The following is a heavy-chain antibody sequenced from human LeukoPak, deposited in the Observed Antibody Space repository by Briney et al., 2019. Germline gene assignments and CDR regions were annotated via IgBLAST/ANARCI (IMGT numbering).Heavy chain of an antibody. Sequence: SVKVSCKASGGTFSSYAISWVRQAPGQGLEWMGRIIPIFGTANYAQKFQGRVTITTDESTSTAYMELSSLRSEDTAVYYCARARSDYYDSSGYYLSWGQGTLVTVSS. CDR2: IIPIFGTA. J-gene: IGHJ4*02. V-gene: IGHV1-69*05. CDR1: GGTFSSYA. D-gene: IGHD3-22*01. CDR3: ARARSDYYDSSGYYLS.